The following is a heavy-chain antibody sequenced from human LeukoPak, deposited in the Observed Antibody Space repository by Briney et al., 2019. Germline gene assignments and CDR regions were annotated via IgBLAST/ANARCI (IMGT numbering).Heavy chain of an antibody. CDR2: INPNSGGT. Sequence: ASVKVSCKASGYTFTDYYMHWVRQAPGQGLEWMGWINPNSGGTNYAQKFQGRVTMTRDTSISTAYMELSRLKSDDTAVYYCARGDYGDYGGVDYWGQGTLVTVSS. J-gene: IGHJ4*02. V-gene: IGHV1-2*02. CDR1: GYTFTDYY. CDR3: ARGDYGDYGGVDY. D-gene: IGHD4-17*01.